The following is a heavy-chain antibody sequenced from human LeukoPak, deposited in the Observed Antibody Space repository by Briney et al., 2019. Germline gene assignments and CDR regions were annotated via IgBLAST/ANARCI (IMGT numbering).Heavy chain of an antibody. CDR3: ARGAEMATTTFDP. J-gene: IGHJ5*02. V-gene: IGHV4-39*07. CDR1: GDSISSGGYY. CDR2: INHSGST. Sequence: SETLSLTCSVSGDSISSGGYYWSWIRQPPGKGLEWIGEINHSGSTNYNPSLKSRVTISVDTSKNQFSLKLSSVTAADTAVYYCARGAEMATTTFDPWGQGTLVTVSS. D-gene: IGHD5-24*01.